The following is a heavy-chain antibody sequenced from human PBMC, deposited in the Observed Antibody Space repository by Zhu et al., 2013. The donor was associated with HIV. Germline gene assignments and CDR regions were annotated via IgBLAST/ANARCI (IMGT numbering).Heavy chain of an antibody. CDR1: GYTFINYD. V-gene: IGHV1-8*03. CDR2: MNPSSGDT. J-gene: IGHJ4*02. D-gene: IGHD2-21*01. CDR3: ARADRVVIDY. Sequence: QVQLVQSGAEVKTPGASVKVSCKASGYTFINYDINWVRQAPGQGLEWMAWMNPSSGDTGYAQNFQGRVTITRNTSISTAYMELSRLKSDDTAVYYCARADRVVIDYWGQGTLVTVSS.